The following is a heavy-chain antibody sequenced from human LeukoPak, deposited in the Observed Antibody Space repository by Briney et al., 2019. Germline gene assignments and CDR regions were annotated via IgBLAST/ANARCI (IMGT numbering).Heavy chain of an antibody. J-gene: IGHJ4*02. CDR2: IYETGHT. V-gene: IGHV4-38-2*01. Sequence: PSETLSLTCVVSGTSIKNGYHWGWIRQPPGEGLEWIASIYETGHTYYNPSLKSRVTISVDTSKNEFYLKMTSVTAADTAMYFCARGGYSSGWFFDYWGQGTLVTVSS. CDR1: GTSIKNGYH. D-gene: IGHD6-19*01. CDR3: ARGGYSSGWFFDY.